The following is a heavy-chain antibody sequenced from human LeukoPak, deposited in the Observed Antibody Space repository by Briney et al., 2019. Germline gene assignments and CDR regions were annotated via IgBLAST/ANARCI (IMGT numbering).Heavy chain of an antibody. CDR3: TKVRSGSSSGALRVFDY. Sequence: AGGSLRLSCAASGFTFSSYAMSWVRQAPGKGLEWVSAISGSGGSTYYADSVKGRFTISRDNSKSTLYLQMNSLRVEDTAVYYCTKVRSGSSSGALRVFDYWGQGALVTVSS. CDR1: GFTFSSYA. J-gene: IGHJ4*02. V-gene: IGHV3-23*01. CDR2: ISGSGGST. D-gene: IGHD6-13*01.